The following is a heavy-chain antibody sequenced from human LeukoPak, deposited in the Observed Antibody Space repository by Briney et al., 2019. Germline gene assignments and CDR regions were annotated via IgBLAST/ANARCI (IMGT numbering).Heavy chain of an antibody. Sequence: GGSLRLSCAASGFTFSSYGMHWVRQAPGKGLEWVANIKQDGSEKYYVDSVKGRFTISRDNSKNTLYLQMGSLRAEDMAVYYCARDLVGGYDSSATMGYWGQGTLVTVSS. CDR2: IKQDGSEK. V-gene: IGHV3-7*01. CDR3: ARDLVGGYDSSATMGY. CDR1: GFTFSSYG. D-gene: IGHD3-22*01. J-gene: IGHJ4*02.